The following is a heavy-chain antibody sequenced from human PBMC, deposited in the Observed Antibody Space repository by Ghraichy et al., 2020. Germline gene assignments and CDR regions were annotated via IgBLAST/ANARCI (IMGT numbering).Heavy chain of an antibody. V-gene: IGHV4-4*07. D-gene: IGHD3-3*01. J-gene: IGHJ6*04. CDR1: GGSIRSYY. CDR3: ASTHHDFWSGSSGNSMDV. CDR2: IYTSGSI. Sequence: GSLSLTCTVSGGSIRSYYWSWIRQPAGKGLEWIGRIYTSGSINYNPSLKSRVTMSLDTSKNQFSLSLSSVTAADTAVYYCASTHHDFWSGSSGNSMDVWGKGTTVTVSS.